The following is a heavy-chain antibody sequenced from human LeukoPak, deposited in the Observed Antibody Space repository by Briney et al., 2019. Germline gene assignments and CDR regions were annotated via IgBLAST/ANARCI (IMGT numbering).Heavy chain of an antibody. Sequence: ASVKVSFKASGYTFTSNGISWVRQAPGQGLEWMGWISAYNGNTNYAQKLQGRVTMTTYTYTSTAYMELRSLRSDDTAVYYCARGVGNEGLTIWGQGTLVTVSS. J-gene: IGHJ3*02. CDR2: ISAYNGNT. D-gene: IGHD1-26*01. V-gene: IGHV1-18*01. CDR1: GYTFTSNG. CDR3: ARGVGNEGLTI.